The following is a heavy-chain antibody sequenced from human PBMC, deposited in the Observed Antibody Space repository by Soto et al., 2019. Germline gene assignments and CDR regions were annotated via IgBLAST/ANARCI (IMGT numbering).Heavy chain of an antibody. Sequence: PSETLSLTCAVYGGSFSGYYWSWIRQPPGKGLEWIGEINHSGSTNYNPSLKSRVTISVDTSKNQFSLKLSSVTAADTAVYYCARGFADIVVVPAAVHPHCWFDPWGQGTLVTVSS. CDR3: ARGFADIVVVPAAVHPHCWFDP. CDR1: GGSFSGYY. D-gene: IGHD2-2*01. CDR2: INHSGST. V-gene: IGHV4-34*01. J-gene: IGHJ5*02.